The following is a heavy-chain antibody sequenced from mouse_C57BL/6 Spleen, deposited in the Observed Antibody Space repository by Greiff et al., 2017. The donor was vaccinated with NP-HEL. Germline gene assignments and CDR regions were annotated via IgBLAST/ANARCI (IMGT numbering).Heavy chain of an antibody. CDR1: GYAFTNYL. D-gene: IGHD2-2*01. CDR2: INPGSGGT. CDR3: SKGYDEEFDY. V-gene: IGHV1-54*01. J-gene: IGHJ2*01. Sequence: QVQLQQSGAELVRPGTSVKVSCKASGYAFTNYLIEWVKQRPGQGLEWIGVINPGSGGTNYNEKFKGKATLTADKSSSTAYMQLSSLTSEDSAVYFCSKGYDEEFDYWGQGTTLTVSS.